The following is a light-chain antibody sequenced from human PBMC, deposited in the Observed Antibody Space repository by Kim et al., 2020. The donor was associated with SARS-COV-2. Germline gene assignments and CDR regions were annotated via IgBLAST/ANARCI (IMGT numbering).Light chain of an antibody. Sequence: DIQMTQSPSSVSASVGDRVTITCRASQGVRTWLAWYQQKPGKAPKLLIYEASKLQSGVPSRFSGSGSGTDFTLAISSLQPEDFATYYCQQANSFPFTFGPGTKVDIK. V-gene: IGKV1-12*01. CDR3: QQANSFPFT. CDR2: EAS. CDR1: QGVRTW. J-gene: IGKJ3*01.